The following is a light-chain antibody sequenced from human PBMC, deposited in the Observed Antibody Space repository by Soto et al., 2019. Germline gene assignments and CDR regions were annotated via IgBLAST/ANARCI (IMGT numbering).Light chain of an antibody. Sequence: QSALAQPASVPASPGQTMTISCTGTTRDIGGYSFVSCYQVNPGKAPKLLINEVSNRPSGVSNRFSGSKSGNTASLTISGLHAEDLSDYYWSSCTTSGTRVFGSGTKVNV. V-gene: IGLV2-14*01. CDR1: TRDIGGYSF. J-gene: IGLJ1*01. CDR2: EVS. CDR3: SSCTTSGTRV.